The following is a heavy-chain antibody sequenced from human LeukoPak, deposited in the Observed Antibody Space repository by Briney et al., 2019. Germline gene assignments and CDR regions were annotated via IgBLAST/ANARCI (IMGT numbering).Heavy chain of an antibody. J-gene: IGHJ5*02. V-gene: IGHV3-7*01. CDR3: ARDLGYGALDP. CDR1: GLTFSSSW. Sequence: HPGGSLRLSCAASGLTFSSSWMTWVRQAPGKGLEWVANIKEDASETNYVGSAMGRFAISRDNAKNTLYLQMNTLRAEDTAVYYCARDLGYGALDPWGQGTLVTVSS. CDR2: IKEDASET. D-gene: IGHD4-17*01.